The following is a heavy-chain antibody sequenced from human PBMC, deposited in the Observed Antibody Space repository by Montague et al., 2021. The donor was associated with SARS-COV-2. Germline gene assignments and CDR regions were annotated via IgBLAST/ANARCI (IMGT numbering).Heavy chain of an antibody. CDR2: ISWNSGRL. CDR3: AKGYFHSGYDRAWDYGMDV. Sequence: SLRLSCAASGFTFEDYAMHWVRQAPGKGLEWVSGISWNSGRLDYADYVKGRFTISRDNAKNSLYLQMNSLRAEDTALYYCAKGYFHSGYDRAWDYGMDVSGPPTTVPVSS. D-gene: IGHD5-12*01. V-gene: IGHV3-9*01. J-gene: IGHJ6*02. CDR1: GFTFEDYA.